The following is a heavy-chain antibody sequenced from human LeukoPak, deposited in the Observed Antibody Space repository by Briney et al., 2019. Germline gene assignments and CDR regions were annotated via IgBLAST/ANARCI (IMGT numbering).Heavy chain of an antibody. CDR3: ARPVNHYEDFYYYYGMDV. D-gene: IGHD3-22*01. CDR2: ISGSGGST. J-gene: IGHJ6*02. CDR1: GFTFSSYA. Sequence: GGSLRLSCAASGFTFSSYAMSWVRQAPGKGLEWVSAISGSGGSTYYADSVKGRFTISRDNSKNTLYLQMNSLRAEDTAVYYCARPVNHYEDFYYYYGMDVWGQGTTVTVSS. V-gene: IGHV3-23*01.